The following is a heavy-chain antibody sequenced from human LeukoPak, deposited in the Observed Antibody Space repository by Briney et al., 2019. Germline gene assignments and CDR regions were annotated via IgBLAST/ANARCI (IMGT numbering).Heavy chain of an antibody. J-gene: IGHJ6*02. Sequence: SVKVSCKASGGTFSGYAISWVRQAPGQGLEWMGRIIPIFGIANYAQKFQGRVTTTADKSTSTAYMELSSLRSEDTAVYYCARIICSGGSCPRIHNPDYYYYGMDVWGQGTTVTVSS. CDR1: GGTFSGYA. V-gene: IGHV1-69*04. D-gene: IGHD2-15*01. CDR3: ARIICSGGSCPRIHNPDYYYYGMDV. CDR2: IIPIFGIA.